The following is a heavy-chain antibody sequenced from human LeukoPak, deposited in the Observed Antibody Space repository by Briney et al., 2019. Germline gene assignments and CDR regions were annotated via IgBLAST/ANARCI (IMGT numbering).Heavy chain of an antibody. CDR2: ISYDGSNK. Sequence: QPGGSLRLSCAASGFTFNGYWMTWVRQAPGKGLEWVAVISYDGSNKYYADSVKGRFTISRDNSKNTLYLQMNSLRAEDTAVYYCAKSYYYDSSGYYSDYWGQGTLVTVSS. V-gene: IGHV3-30*18. CDR1: GFTFNGYW. CDR3: AKSYYYDSSGYYSDY. D-gene: IGHD3-22*01. J-gene: IGHJ4*02.